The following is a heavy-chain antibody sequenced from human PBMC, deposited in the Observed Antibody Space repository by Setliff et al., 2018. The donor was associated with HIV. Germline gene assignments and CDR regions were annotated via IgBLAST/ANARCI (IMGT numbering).Heavy chain of an antibody. Sequence: SETLSLTCPVSGGAISSGTSYWSWIRQPARKGLEWIGHIYTSGSTNYNPSLKSRVTISVDTSNNQFSLKLSSVTAADTAVYYCARYRPRSYDDILTGFGRFDYWGQGSLVTVSS. D-gene: IGHD3-9*01. CDR1: GGAISSGTSY. J-gene: IGHJ4*02. CDR2: IYTSGST. V-gene: IGHV4-61*09. CDR3: ARYRPRSYDDILTGFGRFDY.